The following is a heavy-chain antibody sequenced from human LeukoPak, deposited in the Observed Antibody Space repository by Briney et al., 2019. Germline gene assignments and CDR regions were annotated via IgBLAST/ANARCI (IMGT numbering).Heavy chain of an antibody. J-gene: IGHJ4*02. CDR2: INYSGST. Sequence: SETLSLTCTVSGGSINTYFWTWIRQPPGKGLEWIGYINYSGSTNSNPSLKSRVAISVDRSKNQFSLKLSSVTAADTAVYYCARIPFYGSGIYFDYWGQGTLVTVSS. V-gene: IGHV4-59*12. CDR3: ARIPFYGSGIYFDY. CDR1: GGSINTYF. D-gene: IGHD3-10*01.